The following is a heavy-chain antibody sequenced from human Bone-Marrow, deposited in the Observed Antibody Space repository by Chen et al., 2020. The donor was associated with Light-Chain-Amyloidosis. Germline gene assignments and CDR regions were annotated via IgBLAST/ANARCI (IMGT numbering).Heavy chain of an antibody. Sequence: GQLEQSGPEVKKPGESLKISCKGSGYTFPNYWIGWVRQMPGKGLEWMGVIYPDDSDARYSPSFEGQVTISADKSITTAYLQWRSLKASDTAMYYCARRRDGYNFDYWGHGTLVTVSS. CDR3: ARRRDGYNFDY. CDR1: GYTFPNYW. D-gene: IGHD5-12*01. J-gene: IGHJ4*01. V-gene: IGHV5-51*01. CDR2: IYPDDSDA.